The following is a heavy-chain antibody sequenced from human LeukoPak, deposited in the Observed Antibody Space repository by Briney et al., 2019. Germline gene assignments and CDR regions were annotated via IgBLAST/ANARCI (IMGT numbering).Heavy chain of an antibody. D-gene: IGHD3/OR15-3a*01. CDR1: GGSISSYY. J-gene: IGHJ4*02. CDR3: GRGSGTFDY. V-gene: IGHV4-59*01. Sequence: PSETLSLTCTVSGGSISSYYWSWIRQPPGKGLEWIGYVYYSGSANYSPSPKSRLPILVQTSTNQFSLQLSSVTAADTALYYCGRGSGTFDYWGQGTLVTVSS. CDR2: VYYSGSA.